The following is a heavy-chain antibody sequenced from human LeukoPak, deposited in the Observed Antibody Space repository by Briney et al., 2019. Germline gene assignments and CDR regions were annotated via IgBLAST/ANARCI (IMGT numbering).Heavy chain of an antibody. CDR1: RFTFSGYS. Sequence: PGGSLRLSCEGSRFTFSGYSMHWVRQAPGKGLEWVAVMSHDGSNKDYADSVKGRFTISRDTSENTLYLQMNSLRAEDTAIYYCVREASVSYDSTGYSRAHDAFDLWGQGTVVTVSS. CDR2: MSHDGSNK. D-gene: IGHD3-22*01. V-gene: IGHV3-30*04. J-gene: IGHJ3*01. CDR3: VREASVSYDSTGYSRAHDAFDL.